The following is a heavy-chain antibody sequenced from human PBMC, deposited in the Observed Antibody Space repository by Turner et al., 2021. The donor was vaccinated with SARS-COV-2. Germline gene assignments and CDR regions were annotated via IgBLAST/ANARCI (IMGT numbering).Heavy chain of an antibody. V-gene: IGHV4-39*01. CDR1: GGSISSSSYY. CDR2: IYYGGSA. J-gene: IGHJ4*02. Sequence: QLQLQDSGPGLVKPSETLSCTCTVSGGSISSSSYYWGWIRQPPGKGLEWIGNIYYGGSAYYDPANKSRVTICVDTSKNQFSLKLSSVTAADTAVYCCAGLSQWLVTNFDYWGQGTLVTVSS. D-gene: IGHD6-19*01. CDR3: AGLSQWLVTNFDY.